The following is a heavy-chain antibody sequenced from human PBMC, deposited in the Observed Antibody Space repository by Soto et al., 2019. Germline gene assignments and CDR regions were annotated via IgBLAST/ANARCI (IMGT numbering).Heavy chain of an antibody. D-gene: IGHD2-15*01. CDR3: ARVWVGYCSGGSCYDWFDP. CDR2: IIPIFGTA. Sequence: QVQLVQSGAEVKKPGSSVKVSCKASGGTFSSYAISWVRQAPGQGLEWMGGIIPIFGTANYAQKFQGRVTITADESTSTAYMELSSLGSEDTAVYYCARVWVGYCSGGSCYDWFDPWGQGTLVTVSS. J-gene: IGHJ5*02. V-gene: IGHV1-69*01. CDR1: GGTFSSYA.